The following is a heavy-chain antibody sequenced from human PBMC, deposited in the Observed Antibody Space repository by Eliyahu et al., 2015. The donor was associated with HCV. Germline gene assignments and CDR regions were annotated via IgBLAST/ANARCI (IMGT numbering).Heavy chain of an antibody. CDR2: IYYSGST. CDR1: GGSIXSYY. J-gene: IGHJ4*02. D-gene: IGHD3-3*01. V-gene: IGHV4-59*01. CDR3: ARTDWFWSGYYIYYFDY. Sequence: QVQLQESGPGLVKPSETLSLTCTVSGGSIXSYYWSWIRQPPGKGLEWIGYIYYSGSTNYNPSLKSRVTISVDTSKNQFSLKLSSVTAADTAVYYCARTDWFWSGYYIYYFDYWGQGTLVTVSS.